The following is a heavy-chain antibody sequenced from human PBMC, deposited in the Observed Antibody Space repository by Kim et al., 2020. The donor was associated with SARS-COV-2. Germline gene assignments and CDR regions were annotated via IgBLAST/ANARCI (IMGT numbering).Heavy chain of an antibody. CDR2: IRRKANSYAT. CDR3: TRVPGTTLDFWDAYD. J-gene: IGHJ3*02. Sequence: GGSLRLSCAASGFSFSDSAMHGVRQASGKGLEWVGRIRRKANSYATTYAASVKGRFTISRDDSKNAAYLQMNSLKTEDTAVYYCTRVPGTTLDFWDAYD. D-gene: IGHD1-1*01. CDR1: GFSFSDSA. V-gene: IGHV3-73*01.